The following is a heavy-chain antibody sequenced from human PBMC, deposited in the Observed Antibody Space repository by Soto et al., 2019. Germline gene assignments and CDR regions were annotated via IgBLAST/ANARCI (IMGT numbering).Heavy chain of an antibody. CDR3: ARVQGYSYVNDAFDI. V-gene: IGHV3-7*03. D-gene: IGHD5-18*01. CDR2: IKQDGSEK. J-gene: IGHJ3*02. CDR1: GFTFSSYW. Sequence: EVQLVESGGGLVQPGGSLRLSCAASGFTFSSYWMSWVRQAPGKGLEWVANIKQDGSEKYYVDSVKGRFTISRDNAKNSLYLQMNSLRAEDTAVYYCARVQGYSYVNDAFDIWGQGTMVTVSS.